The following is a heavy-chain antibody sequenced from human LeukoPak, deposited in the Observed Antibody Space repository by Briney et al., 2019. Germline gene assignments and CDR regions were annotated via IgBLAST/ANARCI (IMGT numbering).Heavy chain of an antibody. CDR1: GFTFEDFG. CDR2: ISWNGGDI. J-gene: IGHJ6*03. Sequence: GGSLRLSCAASGFTFEDFGMHWVRQVPGKGLEWGSGISWNGGDIGYGESVRGRFTISRDDAKTLVYLEMSSLSSEDTALYYCXKXAXXXXXXXXXKDYSYSYXDVWGKXTTVIVS. D-gene: IGHD2-21*01. V-gene: IGHV3-9*01. CDR3: XKXAXXXXXXXXXKDYSYSYXDV.